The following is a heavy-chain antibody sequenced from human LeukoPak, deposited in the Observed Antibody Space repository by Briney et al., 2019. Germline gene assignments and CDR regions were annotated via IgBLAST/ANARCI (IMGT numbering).Heavy chain of an antibody. J-gene: IGHJ4*02. V-gene: IGHV1-69*13. Sequence: SVKVSCKASGGTFSSYAISWVRQAPGQGLEWMGGIIPIFGTANYAQKFQGRVTITADESTSTAYMELSSLRSEDTAVYYCARGLLRYFQSYYFDYWGQGTLVTVSS. CDR1: GGTFSSYA. CDR2: IIPIFGTA. D-gene: IGHD3-9*01. CDR3: ARGLLRYFQSYYFDY.